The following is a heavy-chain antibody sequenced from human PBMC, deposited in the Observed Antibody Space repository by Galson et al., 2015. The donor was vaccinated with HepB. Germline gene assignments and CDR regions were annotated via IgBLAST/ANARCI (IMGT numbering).Heavy chain of an antibody. CDR3: ARDLGVGVTKYLDF. CDR1: GYSFSSYG. Sequence: SVKVSCKASGYSFSSYGISWVRQAPGQGLEWMGWIGVYNGNRNYAQKVQGRVTMTTDTSTRTAYLELRRLTSDDTAVYYCARDLGVGVTKYLDFWGQGTLVTVSS. V-gene: IGHV1-18*01. J-gene: IGHJ4*02. D-gene: IGHD1-26*01. CDR2: IGVYNGNR.